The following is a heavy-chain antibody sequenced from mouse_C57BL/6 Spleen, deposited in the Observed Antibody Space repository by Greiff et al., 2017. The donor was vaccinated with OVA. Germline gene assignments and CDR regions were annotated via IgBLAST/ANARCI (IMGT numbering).Heavy chain of an antibody. CDR1: GFTFSKYW. CDR2: IRLKSDNYAT. CDR3: PLTGFDY. V-gene: IGHV6-3*01. D-gene: IGHD4-1*01. J-gene: IGHJ2*01. Sequence: EVKLMESGGGLVQPGGSMKLSCVASGFTFSKYWMNWVRQSPEKGLEWVAQIRLKSDNYATHYAESVKGRFTISRDDSKSSVYLQMNNLRAEDTGIYYCPLTGFDYWGKGTTLTVSS.